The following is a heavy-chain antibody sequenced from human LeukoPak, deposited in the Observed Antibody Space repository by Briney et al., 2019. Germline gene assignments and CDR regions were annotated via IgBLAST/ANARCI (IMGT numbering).Heavy chain of an antibody. CDR2: VSSGFHA. Sequence: GGSLRLSCTASGFTLGSHDMHWVREIPGQGLEWVAAVSSGFHAFFADSVQGRFTVSREDARNSLYLQMNSLRAGDTAVYYCVREARGYHYTYFDYWGQGTLVTVSS. CDR3: VREARGYHYTYFDY. V-gene: IGHV3-13*01. D-gene: IGHD5-18*01. CDR1: GFTLGSHD. J-gene: IGHJ4*02.